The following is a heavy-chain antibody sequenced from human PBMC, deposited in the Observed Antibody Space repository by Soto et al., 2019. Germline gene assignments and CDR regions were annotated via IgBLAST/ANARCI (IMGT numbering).Heavy chain of an antibody. V-gene: IGHV4-31*03. Sequence: SETLSLTCTVSGGSISSGGYYWSWIRQHPGKGLEWIGYIYYSGSTYYNPSLKSRVTISADTSKNQFSLKLSSVTAADTAVYYCARWYYYDSSGYFSMIHYFDYWGQGTLVTVSS. CDR3: ARWYYYDSSGYFSMIHYFDY. CDR2: IYYSGST. D-gene: IGHD3-22*01. J-gene: IGHJ4*02. CDR1: GGSISSGGYY.